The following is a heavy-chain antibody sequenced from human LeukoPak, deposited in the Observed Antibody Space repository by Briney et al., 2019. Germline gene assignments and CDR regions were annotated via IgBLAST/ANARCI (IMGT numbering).Heavy chain of an antibody. D-gene: IGHD6-6*01. V-gene: IGHV1-46*01. CDR1: AYTFTSYY. Sequence: GASVKVSCKASAYTFTSYYIHWVRQAPGQGLEWMGIINPGGGSPSYAQKFQGRVTLTKDTSTSTVSTELSSLRSEDTAVYYCARASTYSSSSGQYYFDFWGQGTLVTVSS. CDR2: INPGGGSP. J-gene: IGHJ4*02. CDR3: ARASTYSSSSGQYYFDF.